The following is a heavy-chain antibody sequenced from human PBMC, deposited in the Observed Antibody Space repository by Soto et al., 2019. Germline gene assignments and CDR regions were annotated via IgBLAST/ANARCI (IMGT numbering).Heavy chain of an antibody. CDR3: AREYSGLEKYFDY. Sequence: KTSETLSLTCTVSGGSISSGDYYWSWIRQPPGKGLEWIGYIYYSGSTYYNPSLKSRVTISVDTSKNQFSLKLSSVTAADTAVYYCAREYSGLEKYFDYWGQGTLVTVSS. CDR2: IYYSGST. D-gene: IGHD1-26*01. V-gene: IGHV4-30-4*01. CDR1: GGSISSGDYY. J-gene: IGHJ4*02.